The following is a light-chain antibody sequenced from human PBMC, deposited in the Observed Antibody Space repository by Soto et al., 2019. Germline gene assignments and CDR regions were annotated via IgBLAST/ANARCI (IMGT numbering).Light chain of an antibody. V-gene: IGKV1-39*01. CDR1: QDISSF. CDR2: AAT. CDR3: PESYGGPYT. J-gene: IGKJ2*01. Sequence: DIQMTQSPSSLSASIGDRVTITCRASQDISSFLNWYQQKPGKAPNLLIFAATSLQSGVPLRFSGSGSGSDFTLTISSPQTEDFATYFCPESYGGPYTFGQGTKLEI.